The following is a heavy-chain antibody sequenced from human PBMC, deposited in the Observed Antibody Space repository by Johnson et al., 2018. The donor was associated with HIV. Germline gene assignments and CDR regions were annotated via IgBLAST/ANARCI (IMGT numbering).Heavy chain of an antibody. D-gene: IGHD3-16*01. Sequence: QVQLVESGGGVVQPGRSLRLSCAASGFTFSSFGMHWVRQAPGKGLEWVAVIWYDGLNKYYADSVKGRFTISRDNAKKSLYVQMKSLRAADTALYYCARGGSDAFDIWGQGTMVTVSS. V-gene: IGHV3-33*01. J-gene: IGHJ3*02. CDR3: ARGGSDAFDI. CDR1: GFTFSSFG. CDR2: IWYDGLNK.